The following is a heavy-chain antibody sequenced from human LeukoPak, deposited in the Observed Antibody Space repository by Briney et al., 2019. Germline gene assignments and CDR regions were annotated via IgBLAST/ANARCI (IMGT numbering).Heavy chain of an antibody. CDR1: GGSLSSSSYY. J-gene: IGHJ3*02. Sequence: PSETLSLTCTVSGGSLSSSSYYCGWIRQPPGKGLEWLGSIYYSGSTYYNPSLKSRVPISLDTSKNQFSLRLSSVTAADTAVYYCARLRIAVAGLDAFDIWGQGTKVTVSA. D-gene: IGHD6-19*01. CDR3: ARLRIAVAGLDAFDI. V-gene: IGHV4-39*01. CDR2: IYYSGST.